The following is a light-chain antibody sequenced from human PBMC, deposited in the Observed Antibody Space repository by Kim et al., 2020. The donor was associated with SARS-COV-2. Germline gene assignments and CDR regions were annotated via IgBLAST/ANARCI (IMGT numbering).Light chain of an antibody. J-gene: IGKJ2*01. CDR3: QQYDTSPYT. V-gene: IGKV3-20*01. CDR1: QSVSSNY. CDR2: LAS. Sequence: PVQSATPSCRASQSVSSNYLAWYHQRPGQAPRLLIYLASTRATGAPDRFSGSGSGTDFTLTIRRLEPEDSGVFYCQQYDTSPYTFGQGTKLEI.